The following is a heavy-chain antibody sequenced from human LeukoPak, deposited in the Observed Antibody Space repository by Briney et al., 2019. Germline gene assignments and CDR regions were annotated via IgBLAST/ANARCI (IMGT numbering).Heavy chain of an antibody. CDR1: GFTFSSYG. CDR3: AKDSEGGYYFDY. Sequence: GGSLRLSCAASGFTFSSYGMHWVRQAPGKGLEWVAVISYDGSNKYYADSVKGRFTISRDNSKNTLYLQMNSLRAEDTAVYYCAKDSEGGYYFDYWGQGTLVTVSS. V-gene: IGHV3-30*18. D-gene: IGHD1-26*01. J-gene: IGHJ4*02. CDR2: ISYDGSNK.